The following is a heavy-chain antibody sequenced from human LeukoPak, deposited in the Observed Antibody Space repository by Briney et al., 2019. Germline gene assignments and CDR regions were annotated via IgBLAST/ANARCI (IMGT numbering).Heavy chain of an antibody. CDR1: GGSISSYY. CDR2: IYYSGST. D-gene: IGHD3-3*01. CDR3: ARGGIVWSGYYTDYYYYMDV. Sequence: SETLSLTCTVSGGSISSYYWSWIRQPPGKGLEWIGYIYYSGSTNYNPSLKSRVTMSVDTSKNQFSLKLSSVTAADTAVYYCARGGIVWSGYYTDYYYYMDVLGKGTTVTVSS. V-gene: IGHV4-59*12. J-gene: IGHJ6*03.